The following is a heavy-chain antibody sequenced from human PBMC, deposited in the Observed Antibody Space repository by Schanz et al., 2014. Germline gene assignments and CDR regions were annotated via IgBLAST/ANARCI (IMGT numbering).Heavy chain of an antibody. J-gene: IGHJ4*02. CDR3: ARAAYGGYTSTPLRY. CDR1: GYTFTRYG. V-gene: IGHV1-18*04. D-gene: IGHD5-12*01. CDR2: ITPTLGKV. Sequence: QVQLVQSGAEVKKPGASVKVSCKASGYTFTRYGISWVRQAPGQGLEWMGRITPTLGKVDYAQRFQGRVTVTRDPSTSTVYMELSSLRSEDTAVYYCARAAYGGYTSTPLRYWGQGTLVTVSS.